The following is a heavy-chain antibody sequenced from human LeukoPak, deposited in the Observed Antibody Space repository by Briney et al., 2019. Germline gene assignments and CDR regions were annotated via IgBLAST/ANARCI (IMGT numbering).Heavy chain of an antibody. V-gene: IGHV3-11*01. CDR1: GFTFSSYA. CDR2: ISSSGSTI. J-gene: IGHJ4*02. D-gene: IGHD6-13*01. CDR3: ARDLLIARSGQQLAFGYDY. Sequence: PGGSLRLSCAASGFTFSSYAMSWIRQAPGKGLEWVSYISSSGSTIYYADSVKGRFTISRDNAKNSLYLQMNSLRAEDTAVYYCARDLLIARSGQQLAFGYDYWGQGTLVTVSS.